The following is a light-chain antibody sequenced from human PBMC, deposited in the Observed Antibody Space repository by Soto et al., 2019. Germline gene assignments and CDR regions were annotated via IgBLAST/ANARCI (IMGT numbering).Light chain of an antibody. CDR3: CSCAGSYTWV. Sequence: QSALTQPRSVSGSPGQSVTLSCTGTSSHVGGYNYVSWYQQHPGKAPKLMIYDVSRRPSGVPDRFSGSKSGNTASLTISGLQAEDEADYYCCSCAGSYTWVFGGGTKLTVL. CDR1: SSHVGGYNY. CDR2: DVS. V-gene: IGLV2-11*01. J-gene: IGLJ3*02.